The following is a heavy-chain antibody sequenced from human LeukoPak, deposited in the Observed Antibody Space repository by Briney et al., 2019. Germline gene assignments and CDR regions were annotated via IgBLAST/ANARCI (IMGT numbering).Heavy chain of an antibody. CDR3: ASIAARLGGDY. CDR2: INSDGSST. D-gene: IGHD6-6*01. V-gene: IGHV3-74*01. J-gene: IGHJ4*02. Sequence: GGSLRLSCAASGFTFSSYAMSWVRQAPGKGLVWVSRINSDGSSTSYADSVKGRFTTSRDNAKNTLYLQMNSLRAEDTAVYYCASIAARLGGDYWGQGTLVTVSS. CDR1: GFTFSSYA.